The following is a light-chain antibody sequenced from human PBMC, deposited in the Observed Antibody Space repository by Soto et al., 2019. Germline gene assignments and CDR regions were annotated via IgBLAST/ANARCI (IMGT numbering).Light chain of an antibody. CDR2: DAS. CDR1: QSVGKY. V-gene: IGKV3-11*01. Sequence: EIVMTQSPATLSLSPGESATLSCRASQSVGKYLVWYQQKPGQAPRLLIYDASNRATGIPARFSGSGSGTDFTLTISSLEPEDFAVYYCQQRGNRPPWTFGQGTKVEIK. J-gene: IGKJ1*01. CDR3: QQRGNRPPWT.